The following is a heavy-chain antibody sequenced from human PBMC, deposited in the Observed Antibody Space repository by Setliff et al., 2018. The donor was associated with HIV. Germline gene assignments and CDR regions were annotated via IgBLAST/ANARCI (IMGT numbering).Heavy chain of an antibody. J-gene: IGHJ4*02. D-gene: IGHD2-8*02. CDR2: IIPIFGSR. CDR1: GGSFSDYA. V-gene: IGHV1-69*05. CDR3: ARDNTVWSCDH. Sequence: SVKVSCKASGGSFSDYAITWVRQAPGQGLEWMGGIIPIFGSRRYAQKFQDRLTMTRDTTTTTVYMELSSLRSEDTAVYHCARDNTVWSCDHWGQGTLVTVSS.